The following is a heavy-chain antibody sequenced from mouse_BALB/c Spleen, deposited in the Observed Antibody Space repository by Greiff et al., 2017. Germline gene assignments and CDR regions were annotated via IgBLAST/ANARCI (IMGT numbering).Heavy chain of an antibody. CDR2: ISSGGGST. CDR3: ARHGHTMDY. Sequence: EVQLVESGGGLVKPGGSLKLSCAASGFAFSSYDMSWVRQTPEKRLEWVAYISSGGGSTYYPDTVKGRFTISRDNAKNTLYLQMSSLKSEDTAMYYCARHGHTMDYWGQGTSVTVSS. J-gene: IGHJ4*01. V-gene: IGHV5-12-1*01. CDR1: GFAFSSYD.